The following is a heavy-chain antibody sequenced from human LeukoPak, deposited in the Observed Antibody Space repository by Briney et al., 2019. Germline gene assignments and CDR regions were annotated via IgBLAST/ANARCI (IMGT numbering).Heavy chain of an antibody. Sequence: GGSLRLSCAASGFTFSSYGMHWVRQAPGKGLEWIAVISYDGSNKYSADSVKGRFTISRDNSKSTLSLQLNSLRAEDTAVYYCAKGLSTSGYYASLDSWGQGTLVTVSS. CDR3: AKGLSTSGYYASLDS. D-gene: IGHD3-22*01. CDR1: GFTFSSYG. V-gene: IGHV3-30*18. J-gene: IGHJ4*02. CDR2: ISYDGSNK.